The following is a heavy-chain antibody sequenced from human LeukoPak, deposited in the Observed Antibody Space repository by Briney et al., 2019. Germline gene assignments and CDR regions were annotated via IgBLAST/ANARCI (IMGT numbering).Heavy chain of an antibody. J-gene: IGHJ3*02. D-gene: IGHD2-2*01. V-gene: IGHV3-30-3*01. CDR1: GFTFSSYA. CDR3: ARERYCSSTSCYEGIPHAFDI. Sequence: GGSLRLSCAASGFTFSSYAMHWVRQAPGKGLEWVAVISYDGNNKYYADSVKGRFTISRDNSKNTLYLQMNSLRAEDTAVYYCARERYCSSTSCYEGIPHAFDIWGQGTMVTVSS. CDR2: ISYDGNNK.